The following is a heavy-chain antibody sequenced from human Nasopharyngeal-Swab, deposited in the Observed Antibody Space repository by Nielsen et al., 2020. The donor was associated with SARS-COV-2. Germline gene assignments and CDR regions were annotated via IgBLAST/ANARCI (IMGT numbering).Heavy chain of an antibody. CDR1: GFTFTNYG. CDR2: ISYEGSIK. Sequence: GESLKISCAASGFTFTNYGMHWVRQAPGKGLEWVALISYEGSIKDYADSVKGRFTISRDNSKNTLYLQMNSLTAEDTAVYYCAKKSNPFDLLTGLYNWGQGTLVAVSS. J-gene: IGHJ4*02. CDR3: AKKSNPFDLLTGLYN. V-gene: IGHV3-30*18. D-gene: IGHD3-9*01.